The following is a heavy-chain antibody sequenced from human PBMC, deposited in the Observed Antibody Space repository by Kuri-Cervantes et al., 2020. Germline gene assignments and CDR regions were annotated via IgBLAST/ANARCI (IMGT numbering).Heavy chain of an antibody. CDR1: GFTFSSYW. CDR2: INSDGSST. J-gene: IGHJ6*02. CDR3: ARDSYDSLRYYGMDV. V-gene: IGHV3-74*01. Sequence: GESLKISCAASGFTFSSYWMHWVRQAPGKGLVWVSRINSDGSSTSYADSVKGRFTISRDNAKNTLYLQMNSLRAEDTAVYYCARDSYDSLRYYGMDVWGQGTTVTVSS. D-gene: IGHD3-3*01.